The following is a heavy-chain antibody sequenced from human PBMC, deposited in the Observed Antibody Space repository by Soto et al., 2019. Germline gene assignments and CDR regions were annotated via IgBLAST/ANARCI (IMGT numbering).Heavy chain of an antibody. Sequence: GASVKVSCKASGYTFTSYGISWVRQAPGQGLEWMGWISAYNGNTNYAQKLQGRVTMTTDTSTSTAYMELRSLRSDDTAVYYCARSHPLWSGGARAFDIWGQGTMVTVSS. D-gene: IGHD3-10*01. CDR2: ISAYNGNT. V-gene: IGHV1-18*01. J-gene: IGHJ3*02. CDR3: ARSHPLWSGGARAFDI. CDR1: GYTFTSYG.